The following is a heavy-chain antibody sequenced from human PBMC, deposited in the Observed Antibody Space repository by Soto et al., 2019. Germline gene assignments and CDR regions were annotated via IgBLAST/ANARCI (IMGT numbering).Heavy chain of an antibody. Sequence: QVQLVESGGGVVQPGRYLRLSCAASGFTFSSYAMHWVRQAPGKGLEWVAVISYDGSNKYYADSVKGRFTISRDNSKNTLYLQMNSLRAEDTAVYYCARESTYSGYDTYYFDYWGQGTLVTVSS. D-gene: IGHD5-12*01. CDR2: ISYDGSNK. V-gene: IGHV3-30-3*01. CDR3: ARESTYSGYDTYYFDY. CDR1: GFTFSSYA. J-gene: IGHJ4*02.